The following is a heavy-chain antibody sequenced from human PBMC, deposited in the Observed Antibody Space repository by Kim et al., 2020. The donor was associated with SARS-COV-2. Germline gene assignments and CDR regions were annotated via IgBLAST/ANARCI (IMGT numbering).Heavy chain of an antibody. CDR2: IAGSDGTT. D-gene: IGHD2-21*01. CDR1: GFTFTGYA. CDR3: MKGRWGWI. V-gene: IGHV3-23*01. J-gene: IGHJ1*01. Sequence: GGSLRLSCTTSGFTFTGYAMSWVRQAPGKGLEWVSSIAGSDGTTYYVDSVKGRFTISRDNSKNTLYLQMSNLRADDTAVYYCMKGRWGWIWG.